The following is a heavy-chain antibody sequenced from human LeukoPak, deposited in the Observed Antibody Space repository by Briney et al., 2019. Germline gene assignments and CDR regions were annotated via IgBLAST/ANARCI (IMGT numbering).Heavy chain of an antibody. CDR3: ARYSSGWYKRTGAFDI. CDR2: IIPIFGTA. J-gene: IGHJ3*02. V-gene: IGHV1-69*05. CDR1: GNSLTKFS. D-gene: IGHD6-19*01. Sequence: SLRVSCKISGNSLTKFSINWVRQSPGKGLEWMGGIIPIFGTANYAQKFQGRVTITTDESTSTAYMELSSLRSEDTAVYYCARYSSGWYKRTGAFDIWGQGTMVTVSS.